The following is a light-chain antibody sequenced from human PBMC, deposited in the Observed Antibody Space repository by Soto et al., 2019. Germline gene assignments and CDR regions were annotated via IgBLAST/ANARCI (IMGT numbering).Light chain of an antibody. Sequence: EIVLTQSPGTLSLSPGERATLSCRASQSFSSSYLAWYQQKPGQAPRLLIYGASSRATGIPDRFSGSGSGTDFTLTISRLEPEDFAVYYSQQYGSSPGTFGQGTKV. J-gene: IGKJ1*01. CDR3: QQYGSSPGT. CDR1: QSFSSSY. CDR2: GAS. V-gene: IGKV3-20*01.